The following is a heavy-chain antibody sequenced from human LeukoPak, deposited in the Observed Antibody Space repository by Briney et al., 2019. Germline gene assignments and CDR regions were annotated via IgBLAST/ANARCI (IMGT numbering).Heavy chain of an antibody. CDR1: GFTVSSNY. V-gene: IGHV3-53*01. Sequence: GGSLRLSCAASGFTVSSNYMSWVRQAPGKGLEWVSVIYSGGSTYYADSVKGRFTISRDNSKNTLYLQMNSLRAEDTAVYYCARGVGYYDILTGYYIGSHFDYWGQGTLVTVSS. J-gene: IGHJ4*02. CDR2: IYSGGST. CDR3: ARGVGYYDILTGYYIGSHFDY. D-gene: IGHD3-9*01.